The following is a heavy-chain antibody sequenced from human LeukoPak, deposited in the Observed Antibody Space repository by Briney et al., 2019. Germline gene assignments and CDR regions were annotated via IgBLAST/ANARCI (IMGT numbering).Heavy chain of an antibody. D-gene: IGHD4-23*01. CDR2: ISSSSSYI. Sequence: PGGSLRLSCAASGFTFSSYSMSWVRQAPGKGLEWVSSISSSSSYIYYADSVKGRFTISRDNAKNSLYLQMNSLRAEDTAVYYCARDRTTVVTPKHFDYWGQGTLVTISS. J-gene: IGHJ4*02. CDR1: GFTFSSYS. V-gene: IGHV3-21*01. CDR3: ARDRTTVVTPKHFDY.